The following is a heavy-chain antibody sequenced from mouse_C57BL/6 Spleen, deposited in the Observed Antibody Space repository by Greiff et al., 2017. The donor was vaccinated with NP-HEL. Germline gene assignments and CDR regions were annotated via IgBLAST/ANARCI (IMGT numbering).Heavy chain of an antibody. J-gene: IGHJ2*01. CDR1: GFTFTDYY. D-gene: IGHD2-4*01. V-gene: IGHV7-3*01. CDR2: IRNKANGYTT. Sequence: EVKLLESGGGLVQPGGSLSLSCAASGFTFTDYYMSWVRQPPGKALEWLGFIRNKANGYTTEYSASVKGRFTISRDNSQSILYLQMNALRAEDSATYYCARSYDYSYYFDYWGQGTTLTVSS. CDR3: ARSYDYSYYFDY.